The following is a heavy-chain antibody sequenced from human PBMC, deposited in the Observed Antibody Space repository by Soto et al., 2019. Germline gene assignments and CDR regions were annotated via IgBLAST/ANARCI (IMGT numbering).Heavy chain of an antibody. D-gene: IGHD2-8*01. CDR1: GFTFSSYA. J-gene: IGHJ3*02. V-gene: IGHV3-23*01. Sequence: PGGSLRLSCAASGFTFSSYAMSWVRQAPGKGLEWVSAISGSGGSTYYADSVKGRFTISRDNSKNTLYLQMNSLRAEDTAVYYCANTGIPDIVLMVYARGDAFDIWGQGTMVTVSS. CDR3: ANTGIPDIVLMVYARGDAFDI. CDR2: ISGSGGST.